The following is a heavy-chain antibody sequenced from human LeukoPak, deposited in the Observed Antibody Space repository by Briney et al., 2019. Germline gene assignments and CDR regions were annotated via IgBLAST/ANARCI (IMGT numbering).Heavy chain of an antibody. Sequence: GASVKVSCKASGYTFTGYYMHWVRQAPGQGLEWMGWINPNSGGTNYAQKFQGRVTITADESTSTAYMELSSLRSEDTAVYYCARGSGYDSSGYLVTWGQGTLVTVSS. CDR3: ARGSGYDSSGYLVT. J-gene: IGHJ4*02. CDR2: INPNSGGT. V-gene: IGHV1-2*02. D-gene: IGHD3-22*01. CDR1: GYTFTGYY.